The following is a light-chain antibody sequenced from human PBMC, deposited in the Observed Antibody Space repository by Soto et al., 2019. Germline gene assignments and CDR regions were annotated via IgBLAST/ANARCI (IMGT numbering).Light chain of an antibody. CDR3: QQYNNWPPWT. J-gene: IGKJ1*01. V-gene: IGKV3-15*01. Sequence: EIVMRQSPATLSVSPGERATISCRASQSIGSNLAWYKQKPGQAPRLLIYDASTRPTDIPARFSGSGSGTDFTLTISILLSEDFAVYFCQQYNNWPPWTFGQGTKV. CDR1: QSIGSN. CDR2: DAS.